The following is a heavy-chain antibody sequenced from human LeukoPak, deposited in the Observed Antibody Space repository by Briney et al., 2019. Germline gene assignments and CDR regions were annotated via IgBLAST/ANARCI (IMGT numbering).Heavy chain of an antibody. V-gene: IGHV4-39*01. CDR1: GGSISSRDHY. CDR3: ARLVSLWFGESPNWFDP. CDR2: VFYSGSS. J-gene: IGHJ5*02. Sequence: SETLSLTCTVSGGSISSRDHYWGWIRQPPAKGLEWIGNVFYSGSSYYNSSLQSRVTISVDASKNQFSLKLRSVTAADTAVYYCARLVSLWFGESPNWFDPWGRGTLVTVSS. D-gene: IGHD3-10*01.